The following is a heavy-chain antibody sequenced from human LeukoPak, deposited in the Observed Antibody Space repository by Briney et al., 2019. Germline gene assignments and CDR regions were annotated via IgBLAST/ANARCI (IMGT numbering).Heavy chain of an antibody. CDR1: GGSISSGGYY. Sequence: SQTLSLTCTVSGGSISSGGYYWSWIRQHPGKGLEWIGYIYYSGSTYYNPSLKSRVTISVDTSKNQFSLKLSPVTAADTAVYYCARVDRVTMVRGVIAVWGQGTLVTVSS. CDR3: ARVDRVTMVRGVIAV. J-gene: IGHJ4*02. V-gene: IGHV4-31*03. CDR2: IYYSGST. D-gene: IGHD3-10*01.